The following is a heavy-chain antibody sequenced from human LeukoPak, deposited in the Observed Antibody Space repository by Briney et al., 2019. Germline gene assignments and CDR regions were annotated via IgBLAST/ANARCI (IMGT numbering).Heavy chain of an antibody. Sequence: GGSLRLSCAVSEFSVSDTPMTWVRQAPGKGLEWVSILYSGGNTYYGDSVKGRFTVSRQNSKNTLYLQMNTLKPEDTAVYYCAKDRGDFPWGQGTLVTVSS. J-gene: IGHJ5*02. CDR1: EFSVSDTP. CDR3: AKDRGDFP. V-gene: IGHV3-53*04. D-gene: IGHD2-21*02. CDR2: LYSGGNT.